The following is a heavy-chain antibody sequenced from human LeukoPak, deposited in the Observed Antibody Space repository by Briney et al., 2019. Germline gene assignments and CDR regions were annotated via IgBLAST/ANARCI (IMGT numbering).Heavy chain of an antibody. Sequence: PGGSLRLSCAASGFTLSSYGMHWVRQAPGKGLEWVAVISYDGSNKYYADSVKGRFTISRDNSKNTLYLQMNSLRAEDTAVYYCASDIVVVPAAENEGYFDYWGQGTLVTVSS. D-gene: IGHD2-2*01. V-gene: IGHV3-30-3*01. CDR3: ASDIVVVPAAENEGYFDY. CDR2: ISYDGSNK. J-gene: IGHJ4*02. CDR1: GFTLSSYG.